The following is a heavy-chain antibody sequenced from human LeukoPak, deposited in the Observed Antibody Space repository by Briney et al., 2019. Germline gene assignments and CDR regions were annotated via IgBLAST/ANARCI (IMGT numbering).Heavy chain of an antibody. CDR3: AAQSSGWYAVAS. CDR1: GDSISSYY. D-gene: IGHD6-19*01. Sequence: PSETLSLTCTVSGDSISSYYWSWIRQPPGKGLEWIGYIYYSGSTNYNPSLKSRVTISIDTSKNQFSLKLSSVTAADTAVYYCAAQSSGWYAVASWGQEPWSPSP. CDR2: IYYSGST. J-gene: IGHJ5*01. V-gene: IGHV4-59*01.